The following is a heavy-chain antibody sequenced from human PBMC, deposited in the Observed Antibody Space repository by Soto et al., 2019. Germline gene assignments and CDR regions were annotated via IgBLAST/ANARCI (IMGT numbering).Heavy chain of an antibody. V-gene: IGHV3-53*01. CDR3: ARDPRPSDYYSYSGMDV. Sequence: VQLVESGGGLIQPGGSLSLSCAASGFSVSYNCMTWVRQAPGKGLEWVSVIFVGGSAYYADSVSGRFTISRDDSKNTVYLQMNSLRAEDTAVYYCARDPRPSDYYSYSGMDVWGQGTTVTVSS. CDR2: IFVGGSA. D-gene: IGHD6-6*01. J-gene: IGHJ6*02. CDR1: GFSVSYNC.